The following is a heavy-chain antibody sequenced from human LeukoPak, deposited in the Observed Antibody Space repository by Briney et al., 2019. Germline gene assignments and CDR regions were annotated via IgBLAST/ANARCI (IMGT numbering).Heavy chain of an antibody. CDR3: ARGVHYYDSSGYPRY. Sequence: GRSLRLSCAASGFTFSSYAMHWVRQAPGKGLEWVAVISYDGSNKYYADSVKGRFTISRDNSKNTLYLQMNSLRAEDTAVYYCARGVHYYDSSGYPRYWGQGTLVTVSS. CDR2: ISYDGSNK. CDR1: GFTFSSYA. J-gene: IGHJ4*02. V-gene: IGHV3-30*04. D-gene: IGHD3-22*01.